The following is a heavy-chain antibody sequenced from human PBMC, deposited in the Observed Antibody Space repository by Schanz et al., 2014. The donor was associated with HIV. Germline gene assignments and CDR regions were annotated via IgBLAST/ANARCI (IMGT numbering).Heavy chain of an antibody. V-gene: IGHV3-23*04. D-gene: IGHD3-22*01. Sequence: VQLVESGGGVVQPGRSLRLSCAGSGFSFDTFGIHWVRQAPGKGLEWVSSISESGGRTFYADSVNGRFTISRDNSKNTLYLQMTTLRIDDTAVYYCAKPEYDTSGNSQSHFDSWGQGTLVTVSS. CDR2: ISESGGRT. J-gene: IGHJ4*02. CDR1: GFSFDTFG. CDR3: AKPEYDTSGNSQSHFDS.